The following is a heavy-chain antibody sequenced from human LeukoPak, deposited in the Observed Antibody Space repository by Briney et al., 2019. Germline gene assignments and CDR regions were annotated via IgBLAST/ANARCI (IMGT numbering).Heavy chain of an antibody. CDR1: GFTVSRYY. CDR3: ARGDSVVTAAY. D-gene: IGHD2-21*02. Sequence: PGGSLRLSCAASGFTVSRYYISWVRQAPGKGLEWVSAIYSGGSTYYADSVKGRFTISRDNSKNTLYLQMNSLRAEDTAVYYCARGDSVVTAAYWGQGTLVTVSS. CDR2: IYSGGST. V-gene: IGHV3-53*01. J-gene: IGHJ4*02.